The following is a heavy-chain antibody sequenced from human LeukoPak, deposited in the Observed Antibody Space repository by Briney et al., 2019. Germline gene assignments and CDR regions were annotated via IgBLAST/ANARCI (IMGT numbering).Heavy chain of an antibody. J-gene: IGHJ4*02. CDR3: ARGFYYDSSGYAY. Sequence: SETLSLTCTVSGGSISSYYWSWIRQPPGKGLEWIGYIYYSGSTNYDPSLKSRVTISVDTSKNQFSLKLSSVTAADTAVYYCARGFYYDSSGYAYWGQGTLVTVPS. CDR2: IYYSGST. D-gene: IGHD3-22*01. V-gene: IGHV4-59*08. CDR1: GGSISSYY.